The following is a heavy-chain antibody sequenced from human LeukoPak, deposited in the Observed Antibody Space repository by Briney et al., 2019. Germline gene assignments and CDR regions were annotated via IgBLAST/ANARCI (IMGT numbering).Heavy chain of an antibody. D-gene: IGHD3-3*01. Sequence: SETLSLTCTVSGGSISSYYWSWIRQPPGKGLEWIGYIYYSGSTNYNPSLKSRVTISVDTSKNQFSLKLSSVTAADTAVYYCARDGGLRFLADYYYYMDVWGKGTTVTVSS. CDR3: ARDGGLRFLADYYYYMDV. CDR2: IYYSGST. J-gene: IGHJ6*03. V-gene: IGHV4-59*01. CDR1: GGSISSYY.